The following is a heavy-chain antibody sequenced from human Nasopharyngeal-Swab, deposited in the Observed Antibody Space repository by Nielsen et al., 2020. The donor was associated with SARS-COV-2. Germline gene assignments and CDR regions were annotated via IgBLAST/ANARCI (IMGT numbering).Heavy chain of an antibody. D-gene: IGHD6-13*01. CDR3: ARDFGIAAAGGYYYYYYMDV. V-gene: IGHV1-18*01. CDR2: ISAYNGNT. Sequence: WVRQAPGQGLEWMGWISAYNGNTNYAQKVQGRVTMTTDTSTSTAYMELRSLRSDDTAVYYCARDFGIAAAGGYYYYYYMDVWGKGTTVTVSS. J-gene: IGHJ6*03.